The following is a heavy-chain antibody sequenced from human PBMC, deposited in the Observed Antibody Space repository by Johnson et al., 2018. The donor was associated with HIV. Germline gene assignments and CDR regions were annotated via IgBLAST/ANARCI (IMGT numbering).Heavy chain of an antibody. J-gene: IGHJ3*02. Sequence: VESGGGVVQPGRSLRLSCAASGFTVSSNYMSWVRQAPGKGLEWVSVIYSGGSTYYADSVKGRFTISRDNSKNTLYLQMNSLRAEDTALYYCARDGTTGPSGDAFDIWGQGTMVAASS. V-gene: IGHV3-66*01. CDR1: GFTVSSNY. D-gene: IGHD4-17*01. CDR3: ARDGTTGPSGDAFDI. CDR2: IYSGGST.